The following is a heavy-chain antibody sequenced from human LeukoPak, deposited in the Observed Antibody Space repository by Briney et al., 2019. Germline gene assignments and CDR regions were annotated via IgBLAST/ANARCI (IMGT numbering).Heavy chain of an antibody. CDR3: AKDPDYYVEY. CDR2: ISGSDSCA. V-gene: IGHV3-23*01. Sequence: PGGSLRLSCVASGFTFSSYVMIWVRQAPGKGLEWVSAISGSDSCAYYSDSVEGRFTISRDNSKNTVYLQMNSLRAEDTAVYYCAKDPDYYVEYWGQGALVTVSS. CDR1: GFTFSSYV. J-gene: IGHJ4*02. D-gene: IGHD3-9*01.